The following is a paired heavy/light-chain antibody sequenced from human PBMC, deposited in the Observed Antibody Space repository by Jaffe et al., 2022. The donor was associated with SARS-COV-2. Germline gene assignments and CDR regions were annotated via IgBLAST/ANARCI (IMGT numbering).Light chain of an antibody. CDR2: QDS. CDR1: KLGDKY. V-gene: IGLV3-1*01. CDR3: QAWDSAGV. J-gene: IGLJ2*01. Sequence: SYELTQPPSVSVSPGQTASITCSGDKLGDKYACWYQQKPGQSPVLVIYQDSKRPSGIPERFSGSNSGNTATLTISGTQAMDEADYYCQAWDSAGVFGGGTKLTVL.
Heavy chain of an antibody. V-gene: IGHV3-74*01. Sequence: EVQLVESGGGLVQPGGSLRLSCAASGFTFSSYWMHWVRQAPGKGLVWVSRINSDGSSTSYADSVKGRFTISRDNAKNTLYLQMNSLRAEDTAVYYCARDTIAAAGIGIYYYYYGMDVWGQGTTVTVSS. CDR1: GFTFSSYW. D-gene: IGHD6-13*01. CDR3: ARDTIAAAGIGIYYYYYGMDV. J-gene: IGHJ6*02. CDR2: INSDGSST.